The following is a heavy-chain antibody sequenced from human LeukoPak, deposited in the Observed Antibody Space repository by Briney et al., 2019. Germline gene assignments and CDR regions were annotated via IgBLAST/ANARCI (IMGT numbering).Heavy chain of an antibody. CDR3: ARVELYASGWYGSIDY. D-gene: IGHD6-19*01. J-gene: IGHJ4*02. V-gene: IGHV3-30*03. Sequence: GGSLRLSCAASGFTFSSYGMHWVRQAPGKGLEWVAVISYDGTNKYYADSGRGRFTISRDNSKNTLYLQMDSLRTEDTAVYYCARVELYASGWYGSIDYWGQGTLVAGSS. CDR1: GFTFSSYG. CDR2: ISYDGTNK.